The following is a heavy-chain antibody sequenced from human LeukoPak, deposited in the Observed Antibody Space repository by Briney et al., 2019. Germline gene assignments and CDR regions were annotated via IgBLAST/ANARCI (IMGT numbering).Heavy chain of an antibody. CDR1: GYTFTSYG. D-gene: IGHD3-10*01. V-gene: IGHV1-24*01. Sequence: ASVKVSCKASGYTFTSYGISWVRQAPGKGLEWMGGFDPEDGETIYAQKFQGRVTMTEDTSTDTAYMELSSLRSEDTAVYYCATGQWFGELFSYWGQGTLVTVSS. CDR3: ATGQWFGELFSY. CDR2: FDPEDGET. J-gene: IGHJ4*02.